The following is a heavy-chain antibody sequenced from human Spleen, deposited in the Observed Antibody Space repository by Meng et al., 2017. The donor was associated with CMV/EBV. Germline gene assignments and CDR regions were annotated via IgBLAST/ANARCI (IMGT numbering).Heavy chain of an antibody. CDR3: ARAGSYYYGSGSQRIDY. CDR2: IYTSGST. Sequence: QVTRKGSGRGLVKPSEPLSLTCTVSGGPISSYYWSWIRQPAGKGLEWIGRIYTSGSTNYNPSLKSRVTISVDTSKNQFSLKLSSVTAADTAVYYCARAGSYYYGSGSQRIDYWGQGTLVPVSS. CDR1: GGPISSYY. D-gene: IGHD3-10*01. J-gene: IGHJ4*02. V-gene: IGHV4-4*07.